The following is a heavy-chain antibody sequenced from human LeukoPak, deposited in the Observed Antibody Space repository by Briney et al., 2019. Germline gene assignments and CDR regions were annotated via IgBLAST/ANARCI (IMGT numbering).Heavy chain of an antibody. CDR3: ARDRAGMTTGYGMDV. CDR1: GFTFSSYS. V-gene: IGHV3-48*02. Sequence: GGSLRLSCAASGFTFSSYSMSWVRQAPGKGLEWVSYISSSSSTIYYADSVKGRFTISRDDAKNSLYLQMNSLRDEDTAVYYCARDRAGMTTGYGMDVWGQGTTVTVSS. D-gene: IGHD4-17*01. J-gene: IGHJ6*02. CDR2: ISSSSSTI.